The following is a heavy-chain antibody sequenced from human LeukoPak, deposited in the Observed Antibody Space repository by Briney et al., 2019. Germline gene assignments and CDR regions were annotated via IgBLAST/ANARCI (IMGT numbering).Heavy chain of an antibody. V-gene: IGHV4-31*03. CDR1: GGSISSGGYY. D-gene: IGHD3-10*01. CDR2: IYYSGST. Sequence: SETLSLTCTVSGGSISSGGYYWSWIRQHPGKGLEWIGYIYYSGSTYYNPSLKSRVTISVDTSKNQFSLKLSSVTAADTDVYYCARFYGSGSYYLKNYYFDYWGQGTLVTVSS. CDR3: ARFYGSGSYYLKNYYFDY. J-gene: IGHJ4*02.